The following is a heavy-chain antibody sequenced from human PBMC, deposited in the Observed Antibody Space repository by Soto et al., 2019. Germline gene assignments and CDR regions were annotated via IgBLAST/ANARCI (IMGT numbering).Heavy chain of an antibody. CDR2: IIPISDTT. Sequence: SVKVSCKASVGTFSSYAISWVRQAPGQGLEWMGGIIPISDTTNYAQKFQGRVTITADESTSTAYMELSSLRSEDTAVYYCARSQGSSTSLEIYYYYYYGMDVWGQGTTVTVSS. D-gene: IGHD2-2*01. CDR3: ARSQGSSTSLEIYYYYYYGMDV. V-gene: IGHV1-69*13. J-gene: IGHJ6*02. CDR1: VGTFSSYA.